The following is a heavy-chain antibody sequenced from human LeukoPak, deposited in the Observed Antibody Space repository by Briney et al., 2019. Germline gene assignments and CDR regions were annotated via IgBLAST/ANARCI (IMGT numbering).Heavy chain of an antibody. CDR2: IYYSGST. CDR1: GGSISSSTYY. J-gene: IGHJ4*02. D-gene: IGHD4-17*01. CDR3: ASGDYLSRACDY. Sequence: PSETLSLTCTVSGGSISSSTYYWGWIRQPPGKGLEWIGSIYYSGSTYYNPSLKSRVTISVDTSKNQFSLKLNSVTAADTAVYYCASGDYLSRACDYWGQGTLVTVSS. V-gene: IGHV4-39*07.